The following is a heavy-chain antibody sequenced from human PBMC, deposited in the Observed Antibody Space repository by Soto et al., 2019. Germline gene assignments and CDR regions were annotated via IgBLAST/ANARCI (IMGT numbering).Heavy chain of an antibody. CDR1: GGTFSSYV. Sequence: QVQLVQSGDEVKKPGSSVKVSCKASGGTFSSYVISWVRQAPGQGLEWMGGITPIFGTPRYAQNFQGRVTITADESTCTAYMELSSLRSEDTAVYYCARERGVRYYDFWSGFLFYGMDVWGQGTTVTVSS. V-gene: IGHV1-69*01. CDR3: ARERGVRYYDFWSGFLFYGMDV. CDR2: ITPIFGTP. D-gene: IGHD3-3*01. J-gene: IGHJ6*02.